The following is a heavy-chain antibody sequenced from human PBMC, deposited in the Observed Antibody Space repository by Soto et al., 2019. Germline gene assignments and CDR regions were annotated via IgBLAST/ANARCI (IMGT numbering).Heavy chain of an antibody. CDR2: IWYDGSNK. Sequence: GGSLRLSCAASGFTFSSYGMHWVRQAPGKGLEWVAVIWYDGSNKYYADSVKSRFTISRDNSKNTLYLQMNSLRAEDTAVYYCAGGGYSYMAQRGWFDPWGQGTLVTVSS. CDR3: AGGGYSYMAQRGWFDP. CDR1: GFTFSSYG. V-gene: IGHV3-33*01. D-gene: IGHD5-18*01. J-gene: IGHJ5*02.